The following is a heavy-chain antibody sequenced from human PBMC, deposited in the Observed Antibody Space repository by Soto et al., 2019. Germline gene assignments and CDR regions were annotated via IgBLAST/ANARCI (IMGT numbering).Heavy chain of an antibody. J-gene: IGHJ4*02. CDR3: ARDRYCSGGSCYSDYFDY. CDR1: GGTFSSYA. Sequence: QVQLVQSGAEVKKPGSSVKVSCKASGGTFSSYAISWVRQAPGQGLEWMGGIIPIFGTANYAQKFQGRVTITADESTSTAYMELSRLRSEDTAVYYCARDRYCSGGSCYSDYFDYWGQGTLVTVSS. CDR2: IIPIFGTA. V-gene: IGHV1-69*01. D-gene: IGHD2-15*01.